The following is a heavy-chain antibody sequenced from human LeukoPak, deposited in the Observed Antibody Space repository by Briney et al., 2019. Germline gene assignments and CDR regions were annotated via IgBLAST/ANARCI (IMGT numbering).Heavy chain of an antibody. V-gene: IGHV3-7*01. CDR3: TRVNYVWGSYRYLLAFDI. CDR2: IKQDGSEK. CDR1: GFTFSSYW. J-gene: IGHJ3*02. D-gene: IGHD3-16*02. Sequence: GGSLRLSCAASGFTFSSYWMSWVRQAPGKGLEWVANIKQDGSEKYYVDSVKGRFTISRDNAKNSLYLQMNSLRAEDTTVYYCTRVNYVWGSYRYLLAFDIWGQGTMVTVSS.